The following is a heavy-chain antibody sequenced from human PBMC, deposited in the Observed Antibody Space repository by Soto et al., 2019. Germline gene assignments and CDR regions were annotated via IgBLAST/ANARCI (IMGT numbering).Heavy chain of an antibody. CDR3: ARGLILWFGELSRRGGYYYYMDV. Sequence: QVQLQQWGAGLLKPSETLSLTCAVYGGSFSGYQWSWIRQTPGKGLEWIGEINDSGNINYNPSLKSRVTISLDTPKKQISLKLSSVTAADSAVYYCARGLILWFGELSRRGGYYYYMDVWGEGTTVTVSS. D-gene: IGHD3-10*01. CDR2: INDSGNI. CDR1: GGSFSGYQ. V-gene: IGHV4-34*01. J-gene: IGHJ6*03.